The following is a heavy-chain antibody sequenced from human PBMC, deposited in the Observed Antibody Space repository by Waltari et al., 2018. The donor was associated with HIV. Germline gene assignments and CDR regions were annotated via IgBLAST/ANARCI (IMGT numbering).Heavy chain of an antibody. CDR2: MSPNSGNT. J-gene: IGHJ6*02. Sequence: QVQLVQSGAEVKKPGASVKVSCKASGYAFATYDVNWVRQATGQGPEWMGWMSPNSGNTGYAQEFQGRVTMTRDTSISTVYMELSSLTSEDTAVYYCARGGSASMDVWGQGTTVTVSS. CDR3: ARGGSASMDV. V-gene: IGHV1-8*01. CDR1: GYAFATYD.